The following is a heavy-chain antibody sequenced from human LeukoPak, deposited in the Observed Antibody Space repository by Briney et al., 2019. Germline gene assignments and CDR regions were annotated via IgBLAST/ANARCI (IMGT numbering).Heavy chain of an antibody. CDR3: ARGGLGATGEFDY. D-gene: IGHD3-16*01. CDR1: GGSLSGYY. J-gene: IGHJ4*02. V-gene: IGHV4-34*01. CDR2: INHSGST. Sequence: SETLSLTCAVDGGSLSGYYWSWIRQPPGKGLEWIGEINHSGSTNYNPSLKSRVTISVDTSKNQFSLKLRSVTAADTAVYYCARGGLGATGEFDYWGQGTLVTVSS.